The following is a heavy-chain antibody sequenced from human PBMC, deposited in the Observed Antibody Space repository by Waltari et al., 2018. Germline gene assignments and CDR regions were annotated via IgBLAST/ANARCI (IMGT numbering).Heavy chain of an antibody. Sequence: QVQLVESGGGVVQPGRSRRLSCAASGFTFSDYGIAGVRQAPGKGLEWVAVTSDDGGNKYYVDSVKGRFTISRDNSKNTLYLQMNSLRTEDTAVYYCAKGKNYDSSGTFDYWGQGTLVTVSS. V-gene: IGHV3-30*18. CDR1: GFTFSDYG. J-gene: IGHJ4*02. CDR3: AKGKNYDSSGTFDY. D-gene: IGHD3-22*01. CDR2: TSDDGGNK.